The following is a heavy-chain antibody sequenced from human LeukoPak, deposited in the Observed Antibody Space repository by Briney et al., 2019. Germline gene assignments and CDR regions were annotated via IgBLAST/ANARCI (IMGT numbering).Heavy chain of an antibody. CDR3: AFADFWSGYYYESRDY. Sequence: SVKVSCKASGGTFSSYAISWVRQAPGQGLEWMGGIIPIFGTANYAQKFQGRVTITTDESTSTAYMELSSLRSVDTAVYYCAFADFWSGYYYESRDYWGQGTLVTVSS. D-gene: IGHD3-3*01. CDR2: IIPIFGTA. V-gene: IGHV1-69*05. J-gene: IGHJ4*02. CDR1: GGTFSSYA.